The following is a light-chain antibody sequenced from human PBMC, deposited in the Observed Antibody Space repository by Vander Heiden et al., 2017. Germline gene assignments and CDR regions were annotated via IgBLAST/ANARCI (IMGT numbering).Light chain of an antibody. V-gene: IGKV1-5*03. CDR3: QQYNSYST. CDR2: KAS. Sequence: DFQMTQSTSTLSASVGVRVTITCRASQSISSWLAWYQQKRGKAPKLLIYKASSLESGVTSRFSGSGSGTEFTLTISSLQPDDCATYYCQQYNSYSTFGQGTKVEIK. J-gene: IGKJ1*01. CDR1: QSISSW.